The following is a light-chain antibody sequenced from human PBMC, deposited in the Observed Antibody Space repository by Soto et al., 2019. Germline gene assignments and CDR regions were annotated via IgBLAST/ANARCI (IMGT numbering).Light chain of an antibody. CDR1: QSVSSY. CDR2: DAS. J-gene: IGKJ5*01. CDR3: QKRSNWPPIT. Sequence: EIVLTQPPATLSLSPGERATLSCRASQSVSSYLAWYQQKPGQAPRLLIYDASNRATGIPARFSGSGSGTDFTLTISSLEPEDFAVYYCQKRSNWPPITFGQGTRLEIK. V-gene: IGKV3-11*01.